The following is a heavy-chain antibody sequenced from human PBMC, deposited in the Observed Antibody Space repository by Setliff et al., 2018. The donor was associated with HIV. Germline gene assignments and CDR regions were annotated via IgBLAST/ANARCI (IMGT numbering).Heavy chain of an antibody. V-gene: IGHV7-4-1*02. Sequence: ASVKVSCKTSGYNFENYAINWVRQAPGQGLEWMGWINANSGSPTYAQAFTGRFFFSVDTAVATAYLQINGLKADDTAVYYCARALYGEYGGDLNWLDPWGQGTLVTVSS. CDR2: INANSGSP. J-gene: IGHJ5*02. CDR3: ARALYGEYGGDLNWLDP. CDR1: GYNFENYA. D-gene: IGHD4-17*01.